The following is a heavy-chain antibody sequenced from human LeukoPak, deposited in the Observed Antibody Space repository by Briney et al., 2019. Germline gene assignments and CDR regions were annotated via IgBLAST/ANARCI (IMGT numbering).Heavy chain of an antibody. D-gene: IGHD5-18*01. CDR2: IYYSGST. Sequence: PSETLSLTCTVPGGSISSYYWSWIRQPPGKGLEWIGYIYYSGSTNYKPSLKSRVTISVDTSKNQFSLKLSSVTAADTAVYYCARGLRRGQLWPFDYWGQGTLVTVSS. J-gene: IGHJ4*02. V-gene: IGHV4-59*01. CDR3: ARGLRRGQLWPFDY. CDR1: GGSISSYY.